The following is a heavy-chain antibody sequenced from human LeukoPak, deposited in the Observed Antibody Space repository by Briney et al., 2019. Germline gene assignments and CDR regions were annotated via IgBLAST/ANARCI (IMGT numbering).Heavy chain of an antibody. CDR1: GFTFSSYA. V-gene: IGHV3-23*01. J-gene: IGHJ4*02. CDR3: AKRADSPGTMVRGVTNLYYFDY. Sequence: PGGSLRLSCAASGFTFSSYAMSWVRQAPGKGLEWVSAISGSGGSTYYADSVKGRFTISRDNSKNTLYLQMNSLRAEDTAVYYCAKRADSPGTMVRGVTNLYYFDYWGQGTLVTVSS. D-gene: IGHD3-10*01. CDR2: ISGSGGST.